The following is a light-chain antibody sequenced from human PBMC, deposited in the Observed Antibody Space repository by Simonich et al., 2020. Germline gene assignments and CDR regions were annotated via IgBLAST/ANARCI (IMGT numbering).Light chain of an antibody. Sequence: DIVMTQSPDSLAVSLGERATINCKSSQSVLYSSNNKNYLAWYQQKPGQPPKLLIYWASARESWVPDRCSGSGSGTDFTLTISSLQAGDVAVYYCQQYYSTPPTFGQGTKVEIK. V-gene: IGKV4-1*01. CDR2: WAS. CDR1: QSVLYSSNNKNY. CDR3: QQYYSTPPT. J-gene: IGKJ1*01.